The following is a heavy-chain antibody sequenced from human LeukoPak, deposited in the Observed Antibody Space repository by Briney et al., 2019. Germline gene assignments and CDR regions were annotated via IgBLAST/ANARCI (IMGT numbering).Heavy chain of an antibody. CDR3: ARVGGYCSGGSCYRRNFDY. V-gene: IGHV4-34*01. D-gene: IGHD2-15*01. Sequence: SETLSLTCAVYGGSFSGYYWSWIRQPPGKGLEWIGEINHSGSTNYNPSLKSRVTISVDTSKNQFSLKLSSVTAADTAVYYCARVGGYCSGGSCYRRNFDYWGQGTLVIVSS. CDR1: GGSFSGYY. CDR2: INHSGST. J-gene: IGHJ4*02.